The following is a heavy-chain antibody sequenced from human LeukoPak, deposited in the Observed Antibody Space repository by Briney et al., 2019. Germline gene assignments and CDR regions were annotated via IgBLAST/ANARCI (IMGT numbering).Heavy chain of an antibody. CDR3: AKDRGYSSSWALFDY. CDR2: ISGSGGST. J-gene: IGHJ4*02. V-gene: IGHV3-23*01. CDR1: GFTFSSYA. Sequence: PGGSLRLSCAASGFTFSSYAMSWVRQAPGKGLEWVSAISGSGGSTYYADSVKGRFTISRHNSKNTLYLQMNSLRAEDTAVYYCAKDRGYSSSWALFDYWGQGTLVTVSS. D-gene: IGHD6-13*01.